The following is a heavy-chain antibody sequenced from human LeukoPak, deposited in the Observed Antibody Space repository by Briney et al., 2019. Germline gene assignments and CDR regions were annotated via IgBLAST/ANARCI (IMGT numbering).Heavy chain of an antibody. D-gene: IGHD6-19*01. J-gene: IGHJ4*02. Sequence: GGSLRLSCAASGFTFSNYGMHWVRQAPGKGLEWVTFIWSDGSDKYYADSVKGRFTISRDNSMNTLYLQMSSLRAEDTAVYYCAKDVRTIIAVAGTFDDWGQGTLVTVSS. CDR2: IWSDGSDK. CDR3: AKDVRTIIAVAGTFDD. CDR1: GFTFSNYG. V-gene: IGHV3-30*02.